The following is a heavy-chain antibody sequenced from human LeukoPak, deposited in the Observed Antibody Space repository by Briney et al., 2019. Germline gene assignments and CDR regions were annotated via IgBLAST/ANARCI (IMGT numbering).Heavy chain of an antibody. Sequence: PSETLSLTCTVSGGSISSSSYYWGWIRQPPGKGLEWIGSIYYSGSTYYNPSLKSRVTISVDTSKNQFSLKLSSVTAADTAVYYCARRGALEGQYYFDYWGQGTLVTVSS. V-gene: IGHV4-39*01. CDR2: IYYSGST. CDR1: GGSISSSSYY. D-gene: IGHD1-26*01. J-gene: IGHJ4*02. CDR3: ARRGALEGQYYFDY.